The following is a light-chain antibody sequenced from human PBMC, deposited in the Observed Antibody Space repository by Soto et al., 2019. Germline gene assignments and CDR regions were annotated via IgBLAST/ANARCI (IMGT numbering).Light chain of an antibody. Sequence: DIQMTQSPSTLSASVGDGVTITCRASQIIGSWLAWYQQKPGKAPKLLIYKATNLQSGVPSRFSGSGSGTDFSLTISSLQPEDSATYFCQQYKDFQYTFGAGTKLEI. CDR1: QIIGSW. CDR2: KAT. J-gene: IGKJ2*01. CDR3: QQYKDFQYT. V-gene: IGKV1-5*03.